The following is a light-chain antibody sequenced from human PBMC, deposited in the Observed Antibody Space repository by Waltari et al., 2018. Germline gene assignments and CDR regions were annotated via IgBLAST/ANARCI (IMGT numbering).Light chain of an antibody. CDR2: GVS. CDR1: SSDVGGYNY. J-gene: IGLJ1*01. CDR3: SSYTGSSIRYV. Sequence: QSDLTQPASVSGSPGQSITISCTGTSSDVGGYNYVSWYQQHPGKAPKLMIYGVSNRPSVVSNRFSASKSGNTASLTISGLQAEDEADYYCSSYTGSSIRYVFGTGTKVTVL. V-gene: IGLV2-14*01.